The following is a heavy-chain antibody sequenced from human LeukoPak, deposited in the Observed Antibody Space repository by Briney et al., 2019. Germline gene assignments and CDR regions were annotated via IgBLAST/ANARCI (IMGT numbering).Heavy chain of an antibody. V-gene: IGHV2-70*01. J-gene: IGHJ6*02. CDR1: GFSLSTSGMC. CDR2: IDWDDDK. Sequence: SGPALVKPTQTLTLTCTLSGFSLSTSGMCVSWIRQPPGKALEWLALIDWDDDKYYSTSLKTRLTISKDTSKNPVVLTMTNMDPVDTATYYCARIPPGFYYYGMDVWGQGTTVTVSS. CDR3: ARIPPGFYYYGMDV.